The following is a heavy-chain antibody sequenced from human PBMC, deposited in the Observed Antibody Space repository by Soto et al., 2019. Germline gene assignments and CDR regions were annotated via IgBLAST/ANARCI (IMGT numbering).Heavy chain of an antibody. CDR2: INHSGST. CDR3: ARAFYYYYYGMDV. Sequence: SETLSLTCAVYGGSFSGYYWSWIRQPPGKGLEWIGEINHSGSTNYNPSLKSRVTISVDTSKNQFSLKLSSVTAADTAVYYCARAFYYYYYGMDVWGQGTTVTVSS. CDR1: GGSFSGYY. V-gene: IGHV4-34*01. J-gene: IGHJ6*02.